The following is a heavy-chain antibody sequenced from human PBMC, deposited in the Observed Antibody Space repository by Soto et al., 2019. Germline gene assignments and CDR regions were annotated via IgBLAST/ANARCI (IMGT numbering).Heavy chain of an antibody. D-gene: IGHD2-2*01. CDR2: IWHDGSNK. CDR1: GFTFSSYG. CDR3: ARDGGYCSSTRCYYFDN. Sequence: QVQLVESGGGVVQPGRSQRLSCTASGFTFSSYGMHWVRQAPGKGLEWVAIIWHDGSNKYYADSVKGRFTISRDNSKNALELEMNSLRVEDTAVYFCARDGGYCSSTRCYYFDNWGQGPLVTVSS. V-gene: IGHV3-33*01. J-gene: IGHJ4*02.